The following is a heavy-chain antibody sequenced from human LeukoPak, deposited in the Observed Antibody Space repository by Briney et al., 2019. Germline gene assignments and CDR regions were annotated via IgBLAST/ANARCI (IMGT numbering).Heavy chain of an antibody. Sequence: SETLSLICAVYGGSFSGYYWRWIRQPPGKGLEWIGEINHSGSTNYNPSLKSRVTISVDTSKNQFSLKLSSVTAADTAVYYCARGYCSSTSCQATRYYYYYGMDVWGQGTTVTVSS. CDR2: INHSGST. D-gene: IGHD2-2*01. J-gene: IGHJ6*02. CDR3: ARGYCSSTSCQATRYYYYYGMDV. CDR1: GGSFSGYY. V-gene: IGHV4-34*01.